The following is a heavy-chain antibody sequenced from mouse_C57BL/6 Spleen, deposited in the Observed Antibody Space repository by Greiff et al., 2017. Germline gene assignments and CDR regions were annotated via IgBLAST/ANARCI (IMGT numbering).Heavy chain of an antibody. Sequence: QVQLQQPGTELVKPGASVKLSCKASGYTFTSYWMHWVKQRPGQGLEWIGNINPSNGGTNYNEKFKSKATLTVDKSSSTAYMQLSSLTSEDSAVYYGARSAYGNYPVGYAMDYWGQGTSVTVSS. J-gene: IGHJ4*01. CDR3: ARSAYGNYPVGYAMDY. V-gene: IGHV1-53*01. CDR2: INPSNGGT. CDR1: GYTFTSYW. D-gene: IGHD2-1*01.